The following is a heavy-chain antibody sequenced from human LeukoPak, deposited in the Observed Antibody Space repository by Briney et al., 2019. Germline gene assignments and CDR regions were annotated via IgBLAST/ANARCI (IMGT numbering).Heavy chain of an antibody. V-gene: IGHV3-20*04. D-gene: IGHD4-17*01. J-gene: IGHJ6*03. CDR2: INWNGGST. Sequence: TGXSLRLSCAASGFTSDDYGMSWVRQAPGKGLEWVSGINWNGGSTGYADSVKGRFTISRDNAKNSLYLQMNSLRAEDTALYYCARDGDYGMYYYYMDVWGKGTTVTVSS. CDR3: ARDGDYGMYYYYMDV. CDR1: GFTSDDYG.